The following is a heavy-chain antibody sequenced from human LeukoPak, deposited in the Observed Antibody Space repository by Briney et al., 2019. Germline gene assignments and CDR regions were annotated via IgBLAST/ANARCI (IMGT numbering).Heavy chain of an antibody. Sequence: GGSLRLSCGASGFTFGSYVMTWVRQAPGKGREWVSSISGSGDSTNYTDSVKGRFTISRDNSKNTLYLQMNSLRAEDTAVYYCANFVGATPDAFDIWGQGTMVTISS. CDR3: ANFVGATPDAFDI. V-gene: IGHV3-23*01. J-gene: IGHJ3*02. CDR2: ISGSGDST. D-gene: IGHD1-26*01. CDR1: GFTFGSYV.